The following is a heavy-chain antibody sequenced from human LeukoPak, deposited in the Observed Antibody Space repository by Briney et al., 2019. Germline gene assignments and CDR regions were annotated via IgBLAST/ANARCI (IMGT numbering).Heavy chain of an antibody. CDR1: GYTFTSYG. D-gene: IGHD6-13*01. J-gene: IGHJ5*02. CDR2: IIPIFGTA. V-gene: IGHV1-69*05. Sequence: PVASVKVSCKASGYTFTSYGISWVRQAPGQGLEWMGGIIPIFGTANYAQKFQGRVTITTDESTSTAYMELSSLRSEDTAVYYCASTENSSSWFFWFDPWGQGTLVTVSS. CDR3: ASTENSSSWFFWFDP.